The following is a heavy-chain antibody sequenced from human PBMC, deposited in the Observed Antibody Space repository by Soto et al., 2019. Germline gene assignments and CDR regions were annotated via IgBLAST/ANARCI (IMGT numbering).Heavy chain of an antibody. D-gene: IGHD3-3*01. CDR3: ARDGITIFGVVYYYYGMDV. V-gene: IGHV1-3*01. CDR1: GYTFTSYA. CDR2: INAGNGNT. J-gene: IGHJ6*02. Sequence: QVPLVQSGAEVKKPGASVKVSCKASGYTFTSYAMHWVRQAPGQRLEWMGWINAGNGNTKYSQKFQGRVTITRDTSASTAYMELSSLRSEDTAVYYCARDGITIFGVVYYYYGMDVWGQGTTVTVSS.